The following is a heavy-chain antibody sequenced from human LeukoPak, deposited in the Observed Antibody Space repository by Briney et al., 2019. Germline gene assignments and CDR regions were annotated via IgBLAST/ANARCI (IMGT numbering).Heavy chain of an antibody. J-gene: IGHJ4*02. CDR3: ARDSSSSTREDY. CDR1: GFTVSSNY. V-gene: IGHV3-53*01. CDR2: IYSGGST. D-gene: IGHD2-2*01. Sequence: PGRSLRLSCAASGFTVSSNYMSWVRQAPGKGLEWVSVIYSGGSTYYADSVRGRFTISRDNSKNTLYLQMNSLRAEDTAVYYCARDSSSSTREDYWGQGTLVTVSS.